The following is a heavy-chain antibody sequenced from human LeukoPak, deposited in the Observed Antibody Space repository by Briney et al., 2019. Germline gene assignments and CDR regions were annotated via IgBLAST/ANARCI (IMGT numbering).Heavy chain of an antibody. CDR1: GGSISSYY. D-gene: IGHD5-12*01. Sequence: NTSETLSLTCTVSGGSISSYYWSWIRQPPGKGLEWIGYIYYSGNTNYNPSLKSRVTISVDTSKNQFSLKLSSVTAADTAVYFCARGVATFFDRWGRGALVAVSS. CDR3: ARGVATFFDR. J-gene: IGHJ4*02. CDR2: IYYSGNT. V-gene: IGHV4-59*01.